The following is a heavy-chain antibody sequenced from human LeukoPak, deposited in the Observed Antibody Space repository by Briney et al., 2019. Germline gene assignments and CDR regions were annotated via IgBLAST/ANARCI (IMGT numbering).Heavy chain of an antibody. CDR2: IKRSGGTT. CDR3: TTNDAFDI. V-gene: IGHV3-15*01. Sequence: PGGSLRLSCAASGFSFSNAWMSWVRQAPGKGLEWVGRIKRSGGTTELAAPVKGRFTISRDDSKKMLYLQMSSLKTEDTAVYYCTTNDAFDIWGQGTMVTVSS. J-gene: IGHJ3*02. CDR1: GFSFSNAW.